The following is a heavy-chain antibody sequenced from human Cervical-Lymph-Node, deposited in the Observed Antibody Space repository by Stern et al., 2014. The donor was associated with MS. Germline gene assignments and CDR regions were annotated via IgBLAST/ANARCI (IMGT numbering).Heavy chain of an antibody. D-gene: IGHD1-1*01. CDR3: ARRGTTGTIDGFDI. Sequence: VQLVESGAEVKKPGESVKISCEGSGYTFTSHWIAWVRQVPGKGLEWMGIIVPGDSDNGYSPSCRGRVTISADRSISTAYLQWRTLRASDTAMYYCARRGTTGTIDGFDIWGQGSMVTVSS. CDR1: GYTFTSHW. J-gene: IGHJ3*02. V-gene: IGHV5-51*01. CDR2: IVPGDSDN.